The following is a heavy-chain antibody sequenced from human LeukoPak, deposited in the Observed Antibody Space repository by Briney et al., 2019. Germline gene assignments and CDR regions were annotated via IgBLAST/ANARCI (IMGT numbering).Heavy chain of an antibody. Sequence: QAGGSLRLSCAASGFTFSSYAMHWVRQAPGKGLEWVAVISYDGSNKYYADSVKGRFTISRDNSKNTLYLQMNSLRAEDTAVYYCARDFDSSGYEEYFQHWGQGTLVTVSS. V-gene: IGHV3-30-3*01. CDR3: ARDFDSSGYEEYFQH. D-gene: IGHD3-22*01. CDR1: GFTFSSYA. J-gene: IGHJ1*01. CDR2: ISYDGSNK.